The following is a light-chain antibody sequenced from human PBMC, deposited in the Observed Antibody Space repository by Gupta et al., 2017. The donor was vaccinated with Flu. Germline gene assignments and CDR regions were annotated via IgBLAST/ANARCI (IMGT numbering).Light chain of an antibody. CDR2: KVS. CDR3: MQTSHWPYT. Sequence: DVVMTQSPLSLPVTPGRPASISCRSSESLIHSDGNPYLNWFQQRPGQSPRRLIYKVSDRDSGVPDRFSGSWSGTDFTLKISRVEPEDVGVYYCMQTSHWPYTFGQGTNLEIK. CDR1: ESLIHSDGNPY. V-gene: IGKV2-30*02. J-gene: IGKJ2*01.